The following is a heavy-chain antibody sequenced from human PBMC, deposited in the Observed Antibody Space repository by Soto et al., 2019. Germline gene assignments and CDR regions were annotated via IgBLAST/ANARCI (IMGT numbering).Heavy chain of an antibody. J-gene: IGHJ5*02. CDR2: IDHTGST. V-gene: IGHV4-34*01. CDR3: ARGKGYTGYDCFDP. D-gene: IGHD5-12*01. Sequence: PSETLSLTCAVYGGSFSGYYWSWIRQSSKKGLEWIGEIDHTGSTNYNPSLKSRVSISIDTSKNQFSLRLSSVTAADTAVYYCARGKGYTGYDCFDPWGQGTLVTVS. CDR1: GGSFSGYY.